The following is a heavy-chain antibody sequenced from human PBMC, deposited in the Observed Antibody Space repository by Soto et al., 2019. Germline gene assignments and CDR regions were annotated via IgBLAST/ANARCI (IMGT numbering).Heavy chain of an antibody. CDR1: GYTFTSYA. CDR2: INAGNGNT. Sequence: QVQLVQSGAEVKKPGASVKVSCKASGYTFTSYAIHWVRQAPGQRLEWMGWINAGNGNTKYSQKFQGRVTITRDTSASTVYMELSSLRSEDTAVYYCAFSFWSGYSPHYFDYWGQGTLVTVSS. V-gene: IGHV1-3*01. J-gene: IGHJ4*02. D-gene: IGHD3-3*01. CDR3: AFSFWSGYSPHYFDY.